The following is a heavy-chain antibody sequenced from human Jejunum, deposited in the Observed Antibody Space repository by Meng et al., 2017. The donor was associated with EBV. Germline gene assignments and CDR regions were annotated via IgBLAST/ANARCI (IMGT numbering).Heavy chain of an antibody. CDR1: GSTFTSYD. V-gene: IGHV1-8*01. CDR2: MNPNSGNT. Sequence: VQVVQSGAGVKRPGASGKVSCKAAGSTFTSYDINWVRQATRQGLEWMGWMNPNSGNTGYAQKFQGRVTMTRNTSISTAYMELSSLRSEDTAVYYCARGRVWGSYQDYWGQGTLVTVSS. J-gene: IGHJ4*02. D-gene: IGHD3-16*02. CDR3: ARGRVWGSYQDY.